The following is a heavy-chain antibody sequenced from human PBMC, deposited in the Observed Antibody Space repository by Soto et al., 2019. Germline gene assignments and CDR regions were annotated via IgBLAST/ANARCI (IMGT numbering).Heavy chain of an antibody. Sequence: SETLSLTCTVSGGSISSGGYYWSWIRQHPGKGLEWIGYIYYSGSTYYNPSLKSRVTISVDTSKNQFSLKLSSVTAADTAVYYCARSGWKYQLLHNWSDPWGQGTLVTVSS. D-gene: IGHD2-2*01. CDR3: ARSGWKYQLLHNWSDP. CDR2: IYYSGST. V-gene: IGHV4-31*03. J-gene: IGHJ5*02. CDR1: GGSISSGGYY.